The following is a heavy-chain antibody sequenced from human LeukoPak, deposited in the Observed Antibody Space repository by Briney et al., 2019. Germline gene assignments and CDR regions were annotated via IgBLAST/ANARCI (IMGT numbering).Heavy chain of an antibody. V-gene: IGHV3-15*01. D-gene: IGHD6-13*01. CDR1: GFTFSDAW. CDR2: IKSKSDGGTT. CDR3: TTDCPSSTVAAAGTCAFDI. J-gene: IGHJ3*02. Sequence: PGGSLRLSCAASGFTFSDAWMSWVRQAPGKGLEWVGRIKSKSDGGTTDNATHVKGRFTISRDDSKDTLYLQMNSLKTEDTAVYYCTTDCPSSTVAAAGTCAFDIWGQGTMVTVSS.